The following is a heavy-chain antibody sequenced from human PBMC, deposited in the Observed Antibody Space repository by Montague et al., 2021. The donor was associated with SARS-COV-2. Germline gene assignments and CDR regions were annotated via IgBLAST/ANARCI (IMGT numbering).Heavy chain of an antibody. D-gene: IGHD4-17*01. V-gene: IGHV4-59*02. CDR2: IYDSGST. J-gene: IGHJ4*02. Sequence: SETLSLTCIVSGSSVRSYYWSWIRQPPGKGLEWIGYIYDSGSTNYNPSLKSRVTISVDTSKNQFSLKLSSVTAADTALYYCASETTVTTFGGPYYIDSWGQGTLVTVSS. CDR3: ASETTVTTFGGPYYIDS. CDR1: GSSVRSYY.